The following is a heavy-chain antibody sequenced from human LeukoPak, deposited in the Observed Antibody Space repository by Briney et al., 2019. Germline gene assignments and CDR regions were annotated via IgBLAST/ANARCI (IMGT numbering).Heavy chain of an antibody. CDR3: TYYYDSSDYWRRAFDI. J-gene: IGHJ3*02. CDR2: IYYSGST. Sequence: PSETLSLTCTVSGGSISSSNYYWGWIRQPPGKGLEWIGSIYYSGSTYYNPSLKSRVTISVDRSKNLFSLKLTSVTAADTAVYYCTYYYDSSDYWRRAFDIWDQGTMVTVSS. D-gene: IGHD3-22*01. CDR1: GGSISSSNYY. V-gene: IGHV4-39*07.